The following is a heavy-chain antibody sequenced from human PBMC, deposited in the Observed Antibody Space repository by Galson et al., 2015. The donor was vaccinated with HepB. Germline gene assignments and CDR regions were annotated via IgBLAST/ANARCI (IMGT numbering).Heavy chain of an antibody. J-gene: IGHJ4*02. Sequence: SVKVSCKASGYTFTSYGISWVRQAPGQGLEWMGWISAYNGNTNYAQKLQGRVTMTTDTSTSTAYMELRSLRSDDTAVYYCARDLGVRGSYSLLYYWGQGTLVTVSS. CDR2: ISAYNGNT. D-gene: IGHD3-16*01. CDR3: ARDLGVRGSYSLLYY. V-gene: IGHV1-18*01. CDR1: GYTFTSYG.